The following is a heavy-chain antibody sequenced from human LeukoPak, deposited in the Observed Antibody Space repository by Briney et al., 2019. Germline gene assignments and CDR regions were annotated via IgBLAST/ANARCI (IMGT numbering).Heavy chain of an antibody. CDR3: ARLGYSSSWLTFDY. J-gene: IGHJ4*02. CDR1: GGTFSSYA. V-gene: IGHV1-69*05. D-gene: IGHD6-13*01. Sequence: ASVKVSCKASGGTFSSYAISWVRQAPGQGLEWMGGIIPIFGTANYAQKFQGRVTITTDESTSTAYMELSSLRSEDTAVYYCARLGYSSSWLTFDYWGQGTLVTVSS. CDR2: IIPIFGTA.